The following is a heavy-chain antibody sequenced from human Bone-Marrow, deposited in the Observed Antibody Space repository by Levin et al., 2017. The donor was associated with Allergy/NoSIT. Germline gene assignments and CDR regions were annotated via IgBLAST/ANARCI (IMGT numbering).Heavy chain of an antibody. J-gene: IGHJ5*02. D-gene: IGHD2-8*01. CDR2: IYYSGST. V-gene: IGHV4-59*08. CDR3: ARLGAYCTNGVCPPTHLWFDP. Sequence: SETLSLTCTVSGGSISSYYWSWIRQPPGKGLEWIGYIYYSGSTNYNPSLKSRVTISVDTSKNQFSLKLSSVTAADTAVYYCARLGAYCTNGVCPPTHLWFDPWGQGTLVTVSS. CDR1: GGSISSYY.